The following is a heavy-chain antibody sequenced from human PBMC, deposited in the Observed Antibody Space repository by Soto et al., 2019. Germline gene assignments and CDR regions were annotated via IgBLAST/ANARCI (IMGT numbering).Heavy chain of an antibody. CDR3: ARDLGELELLLDY. J-gene: IGHJ4*02. CDR2: ISYDGSNK. V-gene: IGHV3-30-3*01. Sequence: GGSLRLSCAASGFTFSSYAMHWVRQAPGKGLEWVAVISYDGSNKYYADSVKGRFTISRDNSKNTLYLQMNSLRAEDTAVYYCARDLGELELLLDYGGQGTLVTVSS. D-gene: IGHD1-7*01. CDR1: GFTFSSYA.